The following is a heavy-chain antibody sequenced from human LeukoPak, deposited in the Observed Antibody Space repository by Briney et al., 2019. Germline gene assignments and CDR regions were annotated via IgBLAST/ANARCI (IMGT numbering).Heavy chain of an antibody. J-gene: IGHJ4*02. D-gene: IGHD6-19*01. CDR2: IIPIFGTA. V-gene: IGHV1-69*06. Sequence: ASVKVSCKASGGTFSSYAISWVRQAPGRGLEWMGGIIPIFGTANYAQKFQGRVTITADKSTSTAYMELSSLRSEDTAVYYCARGTKAVAGILDYWGQGTLVTVSS. CDR3: ARGTKAVAGILDY. CDR1: GGTFSSYA.